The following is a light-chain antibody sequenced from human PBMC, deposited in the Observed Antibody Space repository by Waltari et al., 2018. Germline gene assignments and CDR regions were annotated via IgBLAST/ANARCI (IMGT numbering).Light chain of an antibody. CDR3: CSYAGVTTFYV. Sequence: QSALTQPASVSGSPGQSITISCTGTSNDVGSYNLVSWYQQPPGKAPKFIIYEVNRRPSGLSSRFSGSKSGNTASLTISGLQAEDEADYFCCSYAGVTTFYVFGTGTRVTVL. CDR1: SNDVGSYNL. CDR2: EVN. J-gene: IGLJ1*01. V-gene: IGLV2-23*02.